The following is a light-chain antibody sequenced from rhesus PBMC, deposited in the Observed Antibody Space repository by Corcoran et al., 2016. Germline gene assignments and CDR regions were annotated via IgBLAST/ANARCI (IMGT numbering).Light chain of an antibody. Sequence: DIQMTQSPSSLSASVGDTVTTTCRASQGISNNLAWYQQKPGKAPKPLVHYASSLESGVPSRFSGSGSGTAFTITISSLQPEGFATFYCQPTYGAPYSFGQGTIVDIK. CDR3: QPTYGAPYS. V-gene: IGKV1S15*01. CDR2: YAS. CDR1: QGISNN. J-gene: IGKJ2*01.